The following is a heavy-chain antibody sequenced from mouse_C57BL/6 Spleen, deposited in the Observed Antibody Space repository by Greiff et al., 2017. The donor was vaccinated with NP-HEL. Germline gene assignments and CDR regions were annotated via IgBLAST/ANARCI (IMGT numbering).Heavy chain of an antibody. CDR2: IYPGDGDT. J-gene: IGHJ4*01. Sequence: VKLMESGPELVKPGASVKISCKASGYAFSSSWMNWVKQRPGKGLEWIGRIYPGDGDTNYNGKFKGKATLTADKSSSTSYMQLSSLTSEDSAVYFCARRGDYDAMDYWGQGTSVTVSS. V-gene: IGHV1-82*01. CDR1: GYAFSSSW. CDR3: ARRGDYDAMDY.